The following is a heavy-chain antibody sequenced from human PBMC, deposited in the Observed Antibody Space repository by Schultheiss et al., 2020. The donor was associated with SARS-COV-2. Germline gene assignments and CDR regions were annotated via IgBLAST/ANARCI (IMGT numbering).Heavy chain of an antibody. D-gene: IGHD3-10*01. V-gene: IGHV1-18*01. CDR3: ARVEVRGTDWFDP. CDR2: INPNNGNT. Sequence: GESLKISCKASGGTFSSYAISWVRQATGQAPEWMGWINPNNGNTNYAQKLQGRVTMTTDTSTSTAYMELSSLRSEDTAVYYCARVEVRGTDWFDPWGQGTLVTVSS. J-gene: IGHJ5*02. CDR1: GGTFSSYA.